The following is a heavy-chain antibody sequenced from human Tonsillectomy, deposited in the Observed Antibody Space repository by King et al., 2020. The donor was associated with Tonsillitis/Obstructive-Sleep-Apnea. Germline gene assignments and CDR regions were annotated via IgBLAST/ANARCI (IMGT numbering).Heavy chain of an antibody. D-gene: IGHD2-21*01. CDR1: GDSVSSNSAA. J-gene: IGHJ4*02. CDR2: TYYRSKWNN. Sequence: VQLQQSGPGLVKPSQTLSLTCAISGDSVSSNSAAWNWLRQSPSRGLEWLGRTYYRSKWNNDYAVSVKRRVSINQDTSKNHFSLHLNSVTPEDTAVYFCARRGDGNRYFDYWGQGTLVTVSS. V-gene: IGHV6-1*01. CDR3: ARRGDGNRYFDY.